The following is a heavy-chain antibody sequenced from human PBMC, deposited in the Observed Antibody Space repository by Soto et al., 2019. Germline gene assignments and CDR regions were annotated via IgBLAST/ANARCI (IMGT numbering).Heavy chain of an antibody. D-gene: IGHD5-18*01. CDR1: GGSISSYY. Sequence: PSETLSLTCTVSGGSISSYYWSWIRQPPGKGLEWIAEINYSGSTNYNPSLKSRVTISVDTSKNQFSLKLSSVTAADTAVYYCARGAYREGKPWVQLWFKYYFDYWGQGTLVTVSS. CDR2: INYSGST. J-gene: IGHJ4*02. CDR3: ARGAYREGKPWVQLWFKYYFDY. V-gene: IGHV4-59*12.